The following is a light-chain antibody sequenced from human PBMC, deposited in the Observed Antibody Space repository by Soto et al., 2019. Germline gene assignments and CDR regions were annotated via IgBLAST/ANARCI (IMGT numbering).Light chain of an antibody. V-gene: IGKV3-20*01. J-gene: IGKJ1*01. Sequence: EIVLTQSPGTLSLSPGERATLSCRASQSVSSNYLAWYQQKPGQTPSLLIYGASSRATGIPDRFSGSGSGTDFTLTISRLEPEDVAVYYCQQYGSSPGTFGQGTQVDIQ. CDR1: QSVSSNY. CDR3: QQYGSSPGT. CDR2: GAS.